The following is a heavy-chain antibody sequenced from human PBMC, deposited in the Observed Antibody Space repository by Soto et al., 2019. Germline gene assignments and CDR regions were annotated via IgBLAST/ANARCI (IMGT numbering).Heavy chain of an antibody. CDR1: GGTFSSYA. J-gene: IGHJ4*02. D-gene: IGHD1-26*01. Sequence: QVQLVQSGAEVKKPGSSVKVSCKASGGTFSSYAISWVRQAPGKGLEWMGGIIPIFGTANYAQKFQGRVTITADESTSTAYMELRSLRSEDTAVYYCARGRGYSGKGRPSYYFDYWGQGTLVTVSS. V-gene: IGHV1-69*12. CDR2: IIPIFGTA. CDR3: ARGRGYSGKGRPSYYFDY.